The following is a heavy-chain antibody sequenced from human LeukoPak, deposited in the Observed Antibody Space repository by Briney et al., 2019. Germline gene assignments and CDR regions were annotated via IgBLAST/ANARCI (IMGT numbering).Heavy chain of an antibody. J-gene: IGHJ3*02. D-gene: IGHD1-26*01. CDR2: ISGSGGST. Sequence: GGSLRLSCAASGFTFSSYAMSWVRQAPGKGLEWVSAISGSGGSTCYADSVKGRFTISRNNAKNSLYLQMNSLRVEDTDVYYCARDVGASAPDAFDIWGQGTMVTVSS. CDR3: ARDVGASAPDAFDI. V-gene: IGHV3-23*01. CDR1: GFTFSSYA.